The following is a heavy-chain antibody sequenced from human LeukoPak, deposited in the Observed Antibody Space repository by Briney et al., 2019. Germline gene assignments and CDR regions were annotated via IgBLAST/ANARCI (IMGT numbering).Heavy chain of an antibody. V-gene: IGHV3-7*01. CDR1: GFTLSDWW. Sequence: PGRSLRLFCAASGFTLSDWWMSWVRQAPGKGLEWVANIKEDGSVKSYVGSVKGRFTISRDNAKKSLYLQMSSLRAEDTAVYYCASRNNFDYWGQGTLVTVSS. J-gene: IGHJ4*02. CDR3: ASRNNFDY. D-gene: IGHD2/OR15-2a*01. CDR2: IKEDGSVK.